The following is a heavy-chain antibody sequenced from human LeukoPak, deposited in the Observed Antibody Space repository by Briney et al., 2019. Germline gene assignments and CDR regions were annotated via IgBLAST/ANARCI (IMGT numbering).Heavy chain of an antibody. V-gene: IGHV4-34*01. CDR1: SGSFNGYY. Sequence: SETLSLTCAVYSGSFNGYYWSWIRQPPGKGLEWIGEINHSGRTDYNPSLKSRVTISVDRSKIQFSLKLSSVTAADTAVYYCARGALSDDFWSGYDYWGQGTLVTVSS. CDR2: INHSGRT. CDR3: ARGALSDDFWSGYDY. D-gene: IGHD3-3*01. J-gene: IGHJ4*02.